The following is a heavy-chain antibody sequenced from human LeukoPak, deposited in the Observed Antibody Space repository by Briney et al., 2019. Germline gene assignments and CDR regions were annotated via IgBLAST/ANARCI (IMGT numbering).Heavy chain of an antibody. J-gene: IGHJ4*02. CDR3: AIMHGYYDGSGFWVQ. D-gene: IGHD3-22*01. CDR2: ISPSGDRA. V-gene: IGHV3-23*01. Sequence: GGSLRLSCAASGFTFSSYAMSWVRQAPGKGLEWVSFISPSGDRASNADSVEGRFTISRDNTRNTLYLQMNSLRDEDTGVYYCAIMHGYYDGSGFWVQWGQGTLVTVSS. CDR1: GFTFSSYA.